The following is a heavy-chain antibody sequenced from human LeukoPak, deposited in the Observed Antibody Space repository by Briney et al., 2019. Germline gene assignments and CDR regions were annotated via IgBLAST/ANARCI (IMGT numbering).Heavy chain of an antibody. V-gene: IGHV3-23*01. Sequence: GGSLRLSCAASGFTFNNYAMSWVRQAPGEGLEWVSGISGSGGSTYYAGSVKGRFTISRDNSKNTLYLQMDSLRAEDTAVYYCAKCGNSGCHLIDYWGQGTLVTVSS. J-gene: IGHJ4*02. CDR1: GFTFNNYA. CDR3: AKCGNSGCHLIDY. CDR2: ISGSGGST. D-gene: IGHD5-12*01.